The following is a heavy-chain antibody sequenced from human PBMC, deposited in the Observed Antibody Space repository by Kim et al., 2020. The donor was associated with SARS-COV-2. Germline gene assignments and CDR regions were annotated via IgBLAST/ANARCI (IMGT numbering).Heavy chain of an antibody. CDR1: GGSFSGYY. CDR2: INHSGST. CDR3: ARVKPLWFGELLSTAYYYYGMDV. J-gene: IGHJ6*02. V-gene: IGHV4-34*01. Sequence: SETLSLTCAVYGGSFSGYYWSWIRQPPGKGLEWIGEINHSGSTNYHPSLKSRVTISVDTSKNQFSLRLSSVTAADTAVYYCARVKPLWFGELLSTAYYYYGMDVWGQGTTVTVSS. D-gene: IGHD3-10*01.